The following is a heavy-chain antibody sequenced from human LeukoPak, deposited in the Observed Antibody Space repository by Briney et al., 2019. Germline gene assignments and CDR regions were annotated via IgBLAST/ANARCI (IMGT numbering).Heavy chain of an antibody. CDR1: GYTFTDYY. J-gene: IGHJ4*02. CDR2: INPNSGDT. Sequence: ASVKVSCKASGYTFTDYYIHWVRQAPGQGLEWMGWINPNSGDTKSAQKLQGRLTMTRDTSITTAYMDLSRLTSEDTAVYYCTRDDIVGARDFDYWGQGTLVTVSS. D-gene: IGHD1-26*01. V-gene: IGHV1-2*02. CDR3: TRDDIVGARDFDY.